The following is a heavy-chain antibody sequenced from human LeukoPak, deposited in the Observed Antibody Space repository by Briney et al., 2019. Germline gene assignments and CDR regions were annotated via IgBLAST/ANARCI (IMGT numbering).Heavy chain of an antibody. CDR3: AKEGCSGGSCHGNFDY. CDR1: GFTFSSYA. D-gene: IGHD2-15*01. V-gene: IGHV3-23*01. Sequence: GGSLRLSCAASGFTFSSYAMSWVRQAPGKGLEWVSAISGSGGRTYYAGSVKGRFTISRDNSKNTLYLQMNSLRAEDTAVYYCAKEGCSGGSCHGNFDYWGQGTLVTVSS. J-gene: IGHJ4*02. CDR2: ISGSGGRT.